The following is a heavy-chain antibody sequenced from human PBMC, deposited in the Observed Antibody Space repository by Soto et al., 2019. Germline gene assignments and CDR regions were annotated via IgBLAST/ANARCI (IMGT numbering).Heavy chain of an antibody. Sequence: EVQLLESGGGLVQPGGSLRLSCAASGFTFSSYAMSWVRQAPGKGLEWVSTIDGSGDSTYYADSVKGRFTISRDNSMNTVYLQMSSLRAEDTAVYYCAQSGYSSSWHYYYGLDVWGQGTTVTVSS. V-gene: IGHV3-23*01. CDR2: IDGSGDST. CDR3: AQSGYSSSWHYYYGLDV. D-gene: IGHD6-13*01. CDR1: GFTFSSYA. J-gene: IGHJ6*02.